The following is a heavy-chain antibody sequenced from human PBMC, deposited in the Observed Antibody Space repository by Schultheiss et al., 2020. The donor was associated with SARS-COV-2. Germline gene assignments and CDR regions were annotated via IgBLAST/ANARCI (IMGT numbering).Heavy chain of an antibody. CDR2: TYYRSKWYN. CDR1: GDSVSSNSAA. V-gene: IGHV6-1*01. Sequence: LRLFCAISGDSVSSNSAAWNWIRQSPSRGLEWLGRTYYRSKWYNDYAVSVKSRITINPDTSKNQFSLQLNSVTPEDTAVYYCAREGDIVVVPAAKRAFDIWGQGTMVTVSS. J-gene: IGHJ3*02. D-gene: IGHD2-2*01. CDR3: AREGDIVVVPAAKRAFDI.